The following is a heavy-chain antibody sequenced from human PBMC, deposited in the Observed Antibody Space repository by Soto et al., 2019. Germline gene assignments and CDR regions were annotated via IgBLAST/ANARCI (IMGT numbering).Heavy chain of an antibody. CDR2: IRSKANSYAT. V-gene: IGHV3-73*01. J-gene: IGHJ6*03. Sequence: ESGGGLVQPGGSLKLSCAASGFTFSGSAMHWVRQASGKGLEWVGRIRSKANSYATAYAASVKGRFTISRDDSKNTAYLQMNSLKTEDTAVYYCTRWSKTPDFASYYMDVWGKGTTVTVSS. CDR3: TRWSKTPDFASYYMDV. CDR1: GFTFSGSA.